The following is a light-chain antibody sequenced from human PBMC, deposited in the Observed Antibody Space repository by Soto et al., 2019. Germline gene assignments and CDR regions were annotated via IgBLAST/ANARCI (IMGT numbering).Light chain of an antibody. CDR3: SSYSASGTI. J-gene: IGLJ1*01. Sequence: SALTQPASVSGSPGQSITISCTGTSADIGGFYYVSWYQQFPGKAPKLIIYEVNNRPSGVSDRFSGSKSGHTASLTISGLQAEDESDYYCSSYSASGTIFGTGTKV. CDR2: EVN. CDR1: SADIGGFYY. V-gene: IGLV2-14*01.